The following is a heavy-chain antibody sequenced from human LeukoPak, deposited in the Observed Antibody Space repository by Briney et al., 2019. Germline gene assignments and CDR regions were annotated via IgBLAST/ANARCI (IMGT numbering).Heavy chain of an antibody. J-gene: IGHJ4*02. CDR3: AKLVGYSTSWFDDY. CDR1: GFTFSSYG. D-gene: IGHD6-13*01. Sequence: GGSLRLSCAASGFTFSSYGMHWVRQAPGKGLEWVAVISYDGSNKYYADSVKGRFTISRDNSKNTVYLQMNSLRAEDTAVYYCAKLVGYSTSWFDDYWGQGTLVTVSS. CDR2: ISYDGSNK. V-gene: IGHV3-30*18.